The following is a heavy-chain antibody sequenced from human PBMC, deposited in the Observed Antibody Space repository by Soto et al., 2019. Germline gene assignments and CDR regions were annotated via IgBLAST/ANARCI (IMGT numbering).Heavy chain of an antibody. Sequence: QVQLQESGPGLVKPSGTLSLTCAVSGGSISSSNWWSWVRQPPGKGLEWIGEIYHSGSTNYNPSLKSRVPISVDKPKHQSPLKLSSVTAADTAVYYCARDGYSYGSRGMDVWGQGTTVTVSS. V-gene: IGHV4-4*02. CDR2: IYHSGST. D-gene: IGHD5-18*01. CDR3: ARDGYSYGSRGMDV. J-gene: IGHJ6*02. CDR1: GGSISSSNW.